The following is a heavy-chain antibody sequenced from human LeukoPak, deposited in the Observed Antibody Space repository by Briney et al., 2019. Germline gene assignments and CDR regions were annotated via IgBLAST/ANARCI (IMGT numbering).Heavy chain of an antibody. J-gene: IGHJ3*02. Sequence: SETLSLTCTVSGGSISSYYWSWIRQPPGKGLEWIGYIYYSGSTNYNPSLKSRVTISVDTSKNQFSLKLSSVTAADTAVYYCARRLVNYDFWSGYSKGDAFDIWGQGTMVTVSS. CDR2: IYYSGST. CDR3: ARRLVNYDFWSGYSKGDAFDI. D-gene: IGHD3-3*01. V-gene: IGHV4-59*08. CDR1: GGSISSYY.